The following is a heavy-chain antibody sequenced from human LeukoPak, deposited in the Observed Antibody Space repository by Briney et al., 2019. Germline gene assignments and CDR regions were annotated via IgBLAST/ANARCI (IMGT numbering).Heavy chain of an antibody. J-gene: IGHJ5*02. CDR1: GGSISSGDYY. CDR3: ARDGGYSSSWSNWFDP. V-gene: IGHV4-30-4*01. Sequence: SETLSLTCTVSGGSISSGDYYWSWIRQPPGKGLEWIGYIYYSGSTYYNPSLKSRVAISVDTSKSQFSLKLSSVTAADTAVYYRARDGGYSSSWSNWFDPWGQGTLVTVSS. D-gene: IGHD6-13*01. CDR2: IYYSGST.